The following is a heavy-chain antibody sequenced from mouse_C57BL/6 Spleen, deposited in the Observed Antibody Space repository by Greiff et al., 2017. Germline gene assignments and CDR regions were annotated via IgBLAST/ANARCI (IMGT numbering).Heavy chain of an antibody. CDR3: ARQGRESYWYFDV. CDR2: ISSGGSYT. J-gene: IGHJ1*03. Sequence: EVMLVESGGDLVKPGGSLKLSCAASGFTFSSYGMSWVRQTPDKRLEWVATISSGGSYTYYPDSVKGRFTISRDNAKNTLYLQMSSLKSEDTAMYYCARQGRESYWYFDVWGTGTTVTVSS. CDR1: GFTFSSYG. V-gene: IGHV5-6*01.